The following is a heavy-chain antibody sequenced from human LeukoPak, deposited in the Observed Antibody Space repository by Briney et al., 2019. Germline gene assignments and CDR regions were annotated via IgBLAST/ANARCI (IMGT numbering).Heavy chain of an antibody. V-gene: IGHV1-24*01. CDR2: FDPEDGET. Sequence: ASVKVSCKVSGYTLTELSMHWVRQAPGKGLEWMGGFDPEDGETIYAQKFQGRVTMTEDTSTDTAYMELSSLRSEDTAVYYCARGEGREDIVVVPAAMFDYWGQGTLVTVSS. CDR1: GYTLTELS. D-gene: IGHD2-2*01. J-gene: IGHJ4*02. CDR3: ARGEGREDIVVVPAAMFDY.